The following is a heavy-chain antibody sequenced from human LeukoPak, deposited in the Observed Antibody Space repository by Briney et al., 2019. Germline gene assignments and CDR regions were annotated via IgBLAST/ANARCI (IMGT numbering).Heavy chain of an antibody. J-gene: IGHJ4*02. CDR3: AREDLQGGSPLDY. CDR1: GGTFSSYT. V-gene: IGHV1-69*04. D-gene: IGHD1-26*01. Sequence: ASVKVSCKASGGTFSSYTISWVRQAPGQGLEWMGRIIPILGIANYAQKFQGRVTITADKSTSTAYMELSSLRSEDTAVCYCAREDLQGGSPLDYWGQGTLVTVSS. CDR2: IIPILGIA.